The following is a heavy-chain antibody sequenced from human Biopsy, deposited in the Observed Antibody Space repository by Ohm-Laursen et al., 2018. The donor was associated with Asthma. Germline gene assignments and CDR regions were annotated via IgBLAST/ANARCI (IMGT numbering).Heavy chain of an antibody. CDR3: ARAYGGNFFSGAFDI. Sequence: SLRLSCAASGFTFSTHGMHWVRQAPGKGLEWVAVISFDGSNKNYTDSVKGRFTISRDNSRNTLHLQMNSLRAEDTAVYYCARAYGGNFFSGAFDIWGQGTMVTVSS. CDR2: ISFDGSNK. CDR1: GFTFSTHG. V-gene: IGHV3-30*03. J-gene: IGHJ3*02. D-gene: IGHD4-23*01.